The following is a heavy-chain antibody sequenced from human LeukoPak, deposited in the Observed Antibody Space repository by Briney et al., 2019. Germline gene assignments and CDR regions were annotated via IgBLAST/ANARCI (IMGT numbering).Heavy chain of an antibody. CDR3: ARFVVVTAPFDY. J-gene: IGHJ4*02. CDR2: ISAYNGNT. Sequence: ASVKVSCKSSGYTFTSYGIIWVRQAPGQGLEWMGWISAYNGNTNYAQKLQGRVTMTTDTSTSTAYMELRSLRSDDTAVYYCARFVVVTAPFDYWGQGTLVTVSS. V-gene: IGHV1-18*01. D-gene: IGHD2-21*02. CDR1: GYTFTSYG.